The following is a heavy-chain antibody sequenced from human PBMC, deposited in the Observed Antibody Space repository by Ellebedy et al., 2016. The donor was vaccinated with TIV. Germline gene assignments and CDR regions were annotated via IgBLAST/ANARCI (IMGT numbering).Heavy chain of an antibody. V-gene: IGHV4-34*01. D-gene: IGHD1-1*01. Sequence: SQTLSLTCAVFGRSFSGYYWNWIRQPPGKGLEWIGEINHSGSTNYNPSLKSRVTVSVDTSKNQFSLKLGSVTAADTAVYFCARQLNGLFRLDYWGQGALVTVSS. CDR2: INHSGST. J-gene: IGHJ4*02. CDR1: GRSFSGYY. CDR3: ARQLNGLFRLDY.